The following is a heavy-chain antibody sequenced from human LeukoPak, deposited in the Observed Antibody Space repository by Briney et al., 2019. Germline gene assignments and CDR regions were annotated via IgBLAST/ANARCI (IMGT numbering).Heavy chain of an antibody. J-gene: IGHJ1*01. CDR1: GGTFSSYA. CDR3: ARDGTIFGVVIAEYFQH. CDR2: IIPIFGTA. D-gene: IGHD3-3*01. V-gene: IGHV1-69*13. Sequence: ASVKVSCKASGGTFSSYAISWVRQAPGQGLEWMGGIIPIFGTANYAQKFQGRVTITADESTSTAYMELSSLRSEDTAVYYCARDGTIFGVVIAEYFQHWGQGTLVTVSS.